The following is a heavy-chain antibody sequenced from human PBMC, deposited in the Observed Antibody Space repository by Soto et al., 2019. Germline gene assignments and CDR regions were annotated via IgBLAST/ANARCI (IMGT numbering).Heavy chain of an antibody. CDR2: IHHTGGT. CDR1: GTSISSTYW. V-gene: IGHV4-4*02. D-gene: IGHD6-19*01. CDR3: ERVGGSGWNFDS. Sequence: PSETLSLTCFVSGTSISSTYWWTWVRQSPGKGLEWIGEIHHTGGTNYNPALKTRLTISVDKANNQFSLRLTSVTAADTAIYYCERVGGSGWNFDSWGQGILVTV. J-gene: IGHJ4*02.